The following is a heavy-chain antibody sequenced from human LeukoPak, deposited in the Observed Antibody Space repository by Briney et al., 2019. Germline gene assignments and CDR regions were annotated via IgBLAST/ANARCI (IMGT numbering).Heavy chain of an antibody. J-gene: IGHJ2*01. CDR1: GGSISSGSYY. CDR3: ARDRGDGYNYNWYFDL. V-gene: IGHV4-61*02. CDR2: IYTSGTT. D-gene: IGHD5-24*01. Sequence: SETLSLTCTVSGGSISSGSYYWSWIRQPARKGLEWIGRIYTSGTTNYNPSLKSRVTIALDTSKNQFSLKLSSVTAADTAVYYCARDRGDGYNYNWYFDLWGRGTLVTVSS.